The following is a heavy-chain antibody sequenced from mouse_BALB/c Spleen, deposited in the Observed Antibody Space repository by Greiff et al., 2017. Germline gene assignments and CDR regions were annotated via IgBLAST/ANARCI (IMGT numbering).Heavy chain of an antibody. J-gene: IGHJ2*01. CDR1: GYTFTSYT. V-gene: IGHV1-4*02. Sequence: VQGVESAAELARPGASVKMSCKASGYTFTSYTMHWVKQRPGQGLEWIGYINPSSGYTEYNQKFKDKTTLTADKSSSTAYMQLSSLTSEDSAVYYCAREGLGDYWGQGTTLTVSS. CDR2: INPSSGYT. D-gene: IGHD4-1*01. CDR3: AREGLGDY.